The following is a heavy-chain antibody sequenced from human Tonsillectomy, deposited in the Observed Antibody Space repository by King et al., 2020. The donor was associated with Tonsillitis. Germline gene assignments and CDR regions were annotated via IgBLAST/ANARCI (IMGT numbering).Heavy chain of an antibody. Sequence: VQLVESGAEMKKPGESLRISCKGSGYSFTTYWISWVRQMPGKGLEWMGRIDPSDSYTDYSPSFQGHVTISADKSISTAYLQWSSLKASDTAMYYCARHGTIEGTPYYYYIDVWGKGTTVTVSS. D-gene: IGHD5-24*01. CDR1: GYSFTTYW. J-gene: IGHJ6*03. CDR3: ARHGTIEGTPYYYYIDV. V-gene: IGHV5-10-1*03. CDR2: IDPSDSYT.